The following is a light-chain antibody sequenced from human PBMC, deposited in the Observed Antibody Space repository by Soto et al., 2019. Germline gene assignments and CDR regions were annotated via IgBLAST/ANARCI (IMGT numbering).Light chain of an antibody. CDR3: QQRSNWPPWT. CDR1: HAVSISY. Sequence: ELVLTQSPGTLSFSPVGRSTRSFIVCHAVSISYLAWYQQKPGQAPRLLIYDASNRATGIPARFSGSGSGTDFTLTISSLEPEDFAVYYCQQRSNWPPWTFGQGTKV. V-gene: IGKV3-11*01. CDR2: DAS. J-gene: IGKJ1*01.